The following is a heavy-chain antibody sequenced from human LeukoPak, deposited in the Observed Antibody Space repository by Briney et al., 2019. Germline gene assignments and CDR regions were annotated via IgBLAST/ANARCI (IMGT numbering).Heavy chain of an antibody. CDR2: IIPIFGTA. Sequence: ASVKVSCKASGGTFSSYAISWVRQAPGQGLEWMGGIIPIFGTANYAQKFQGRVTITADKSTSTAYMELSSLRSEDTAVYYCARYGSGRRTFDYWGQGTLVTVSS. J-gene: IGHJ4*02. CDR1: GGTFSSYA. CDR3: ARYGSGRRTFDY. V-gene: IGHV1-69*06. D-gene: IGHD3-10*01.